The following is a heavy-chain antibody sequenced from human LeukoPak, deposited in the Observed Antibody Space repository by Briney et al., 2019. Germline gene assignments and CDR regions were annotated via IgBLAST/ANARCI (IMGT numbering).Heavy chain of an antibody. CDR3: ANVGGGYSDAFYI. CDR1: GFSLTNHA. Sequence: GGSLRLSCAVSGFSLTNHAVTWVRQAPGKGLEFVACIKQDGNEKYYVGSVKGRFTVSRDTATNSLHLQMNSLRVEDTAMYYCANVGGGYSDAFYIWGQGTMVTVSS. J-gene: IGHJ3*02. V-gene: IGHV3-7*01. CDR2: IKQDGNEK. D-gene: IGHD5-24*01.